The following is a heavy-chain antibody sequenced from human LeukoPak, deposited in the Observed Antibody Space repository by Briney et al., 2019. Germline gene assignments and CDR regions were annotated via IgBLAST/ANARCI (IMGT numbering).Heavy chain of an antibody. CDR1: GFTFSSYA. V-gene: IGHV3-30-3*01. Sequence: GRSLRLSCAASGFTFSSYAMHWVRQAPGKGLEWVAVISYDGSNKYYADSVKGRFTISRDNSKNTLYLQMNSLGAEDTAVYYCARDARRYSSSWYAIGYWGQGTLVTVSS. J-gene: IGHJ4*02. CDR3: ARDARRYSSSWYAIGY. D-gene: IGHD6-13*01. CDR2: ISYDGSNK.